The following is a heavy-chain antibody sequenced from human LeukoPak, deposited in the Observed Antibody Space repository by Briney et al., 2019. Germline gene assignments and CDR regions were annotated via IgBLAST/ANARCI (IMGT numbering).Heavy chain of an antibody. D-gene: IGHD3-3*01. CDR3: ARGWRSDY. J-gene: IGHJ4*02. CDR2: IGSSGTNK. V-gene: IGHV3-48*03. CDR1: GFIFSSYE. Sequence: GGSLRLSCAASGFIFSSYEMNWVRQAPGKGLEWISYIGSSGTNKYYADSVNGRFTISRDNAKSSLYLQMNSLRGEDTAVYYCARGWRSDYWGQGTLVTVSS.